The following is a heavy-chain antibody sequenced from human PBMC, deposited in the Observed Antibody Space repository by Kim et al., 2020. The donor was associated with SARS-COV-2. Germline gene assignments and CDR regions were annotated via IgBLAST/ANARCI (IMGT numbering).Heavy chain of an antibody. CDR3: ARDPCIDSNCDGSFDP. CDR2: IKQDGSQE. D-gene: IGHD7-27*01. Sequence: GGSLRLSCVASGFVFNNYRMSWVRQAPGKGLEWVAKIKQDGSQEYYVAAVKGRFTVSRDNAKNTVYLQMNSLRAEDTATYYCARDPCIDSNCDGSFDPWGQGTLVTVSS. J-gene: IGHJ5*02. CDR1: GFVFNNYR. V-gene: IGHV3-7*01.